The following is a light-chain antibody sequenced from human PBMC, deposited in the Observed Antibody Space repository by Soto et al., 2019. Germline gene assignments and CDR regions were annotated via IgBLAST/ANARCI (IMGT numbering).Light chain of an antibody. CDR1: TGAVTSGHY. V-gene: IGLV7-46*01. J-gene: IGLJ7*01. CDR2: DTS. Sequence: QAVVTQEPSLTVSPGGTVTLTCGSSTGAVTSGHYPYWFQQKPGQAPRTLIYDTSNKHSWTPARFSGSLLGGKAALTLSGAQPEDEAEYYCLLSDSGASAAVFGGGTQLTVL. CDR3: LLSDSGASAAV.